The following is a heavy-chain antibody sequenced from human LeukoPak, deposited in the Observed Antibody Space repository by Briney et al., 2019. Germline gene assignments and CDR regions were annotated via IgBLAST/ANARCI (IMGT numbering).Heavy chain of an antibody. D-gene: IGHD2-21*02. Sequence: SETLSLTCTVSGGSVSSGGYYWTWIRQPPGKRLEWFGYIYYNGSTNYNPSLKSRVAMSVDSSRNQFSLNLTSVTAADTAVYYCARYHVIVSAIGRGYFDYWGQGTLVTVSS. V-gene: IGHV4-61*08. CDR3: ARYHVIVSAIGRGYFDY. CDR2: IYYNGST. CDR1: GGSVSSGGYY. J-gene: IGHJ4*02.